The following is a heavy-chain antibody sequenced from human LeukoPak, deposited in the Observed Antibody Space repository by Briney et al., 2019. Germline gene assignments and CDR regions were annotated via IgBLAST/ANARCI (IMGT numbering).Heavy chain of an antibody. CDR3: ARGTDTKLRYFDWLSDY. J-gene: IGHJ4*02. CDR1: GYTFTSYY. D-gene: IGHD3-9*01. CDR2: INPSGGST. Sequence: ASVKVSCKASGYTFTSYYMHWVRQAPGQGLEWMGIINPSGGSTSYAQKFQGRVTMTRDTSTSTVYMELSSLRSEDTAVYYCARGTDTKLRYFDWLSDYWGQGTLVTVSS. V-gene: IGHV1-46*01.